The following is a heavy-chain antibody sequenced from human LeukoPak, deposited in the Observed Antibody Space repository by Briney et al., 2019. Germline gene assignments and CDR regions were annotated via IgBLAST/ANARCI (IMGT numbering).Heavy chain of an antibody. V-gene: IGHV1-18*01. CDR2: ISAYNGNT. Sequence: ASVKVSCKASEYTFTSYDINWVRQSPGQGLEWMGWISAYNGNTNYAQKLQGRVTMTTDTSTSTAYMELRSLRSDDTAVYYCATVAVGYYYYMDVLGKGTTVTVSS. CDR3: ATVAVGYYYYMDV. D-gene: IGHD2-21*01. CDR1: EYTFTSYD. J-gene: IGHJ6*03.